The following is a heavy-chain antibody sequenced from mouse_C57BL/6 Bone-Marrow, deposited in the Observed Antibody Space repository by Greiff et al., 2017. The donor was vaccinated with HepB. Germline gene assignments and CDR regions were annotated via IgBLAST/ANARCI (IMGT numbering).Heavy chain of an antibody. V-gene: IGHV1-64*01. Sequence: QVQLQQPGAELVMPGASVKLSCKASGYTFTSYWMHWVKQRPGQGLEWIGMIHPNSGSTNYNEKFKSKATLTVDKSSSTAYMQLSSLTSEDSAVYYCARTLLSGTAFAYWGQGTTLTVSA. CDR3: ARTLLSGTAFAY. CDR1: GYTFTSYW. D-gene: IGHD1-1*02. J-gene: IGHJ2*01. CDR2: IHPNSGST.